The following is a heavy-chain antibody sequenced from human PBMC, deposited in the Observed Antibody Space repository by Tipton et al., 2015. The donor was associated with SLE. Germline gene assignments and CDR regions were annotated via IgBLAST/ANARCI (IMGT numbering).Heavy chain of an antibody. J-gene: IGHJ6*02. CDR2: IYASGST. Sequence: GLVKPSETLSLTCTVSGGSISITSHYWSWIRQPPGKKLEWIGYIYASGSTNYNPSLKSRVTISVDTSKNQFSLKVNSVTASDTAVYYCAREGGLPAVFSYGMDVWGQGTTVTVSS. CDR1: GGSISITSHY. V-gene: IGHV4-4*08. D-gene: IGHD6-19*01. CDR3: AREGGLPAVFSYGMDV.